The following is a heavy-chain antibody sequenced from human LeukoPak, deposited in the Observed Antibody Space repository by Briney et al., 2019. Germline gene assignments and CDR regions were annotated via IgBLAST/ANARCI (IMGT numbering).Heavy chain of an antibody. CDR3: ADRGDLQGY. V-gene: IGHV3-48*02. CDR2: ISSNSGTI. CDR1: GFTFSSYS. J-gene: IGHJ4*02. Sequence: PGGSLRLSCAASGFTFSSYSMNWVRQAPGKGLEWISYISSNSGTIYYADSVKGRFIISRDNARNSLYLQMNSLRDEDTAVYYCADRGDLQGYWGQGTLVTVS. D-gene: IGHD2-21*02.